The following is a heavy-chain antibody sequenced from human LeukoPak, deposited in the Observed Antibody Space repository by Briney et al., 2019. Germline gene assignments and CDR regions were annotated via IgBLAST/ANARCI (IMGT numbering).Heavy chain of an antibody. CDR1: GFTFSSYE. J-gene: IGHJ3*02. D-gene: IGHD2-15*01. CDR2: ISYDGSNK. CDR3: ARDCTGGTCYDAFDI. V-gene: IGHV3-30*03. Sequence: GGSLRLSCAASGFTFSSYEMIWVRQAPGKGLEWVTLISYDGSNKYYADSVKGRFTISRDNSKNTLYLQMNSLRAGDTAVYYCARDCTGGTCYDAFDIWGRGTMVTVSS.